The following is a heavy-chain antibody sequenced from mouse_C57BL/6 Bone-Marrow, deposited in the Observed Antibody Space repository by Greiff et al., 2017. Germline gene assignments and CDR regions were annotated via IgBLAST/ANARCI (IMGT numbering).Heavy chain of an antibody. CDR1: GYTFTSYG. V-gene: IGHV1-81*01. J-gene: IGHJ3*01. CDR3: ASGGNWFAY. CDR2: IYPRSGNT. Sequence: VHLVESGAELARPGASVKLSCKASGYTFTSYGISWVKQRTGQGLEWIGEIYPRSGNTYYNEKFKGKATLTADKSSSTAYMELRSLTSEDSAVYFCASGGNWFAYWGQGTLVTVSA. D-gene: IGHD2-1*01.